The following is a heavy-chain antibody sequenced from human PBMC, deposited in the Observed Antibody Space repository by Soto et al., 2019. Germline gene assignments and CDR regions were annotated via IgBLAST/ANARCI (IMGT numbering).Heavy chain of an antibody. CDR1: GYTFTSYG. CDR3: ARDMTDIVVVVAASDYYYGRDV. V-gene: IGHV1-18*01. D-gene: IGHD2-15*01. J-gene: IGHJ6*02. Sequence: QVQLVQSGAEVKKPGASVKVSCKASGYTFTSYGISWVRQAPGQGLEWMGWISAYNGNTNYAQKLQGRVTMTTDTSTSTADMELRSLRSDDTAVYYCARDMTDIVVVVAASDYYYGRDVWGQGTTVTVS. CDR2: ISAYNGNT.